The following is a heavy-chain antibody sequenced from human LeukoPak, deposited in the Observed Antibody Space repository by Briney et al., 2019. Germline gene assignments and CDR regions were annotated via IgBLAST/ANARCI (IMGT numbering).Heavy chain of an antibody. CDR2: ISGGGST. Sequence: GGSLRLSCEASGFTFSSYAMSWVRQAPGKGLERVSGISGGGSTHYSDSVTGRCIISRDNCKYTLFLQMKSLRDEDTATYYCAKAEALGGQPGLRYSYYGVDVWGQGTTVIVSS. CDR1: GFTFSSYA. V-gene: IGHV3-23*01. CDR3: AKAEALGGQPGLRYSYYGVDV. J-gene: IGHJ6*02. D-gene: IGHD1-14*01.